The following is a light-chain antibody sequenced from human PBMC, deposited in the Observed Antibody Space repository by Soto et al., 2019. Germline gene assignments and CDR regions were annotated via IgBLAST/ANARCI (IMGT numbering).Light chain of an antibody. CDR3: QQYGSSPLFT. CDR2: GAS. CDR1: QSVSSSY. J-gene: IGKJ3*01. Sequence: EMGLTQSPGTLSLSPGERATLSCRASQSVSSSYLAWYQQKPGQAPSLLIYGASSRATGIPDRFSGSGSGTDFTLNISRLEPEDFAVYYCQQYGSSPLFTFGPGTKVDIK. V-gene: IGKV3-20*01.